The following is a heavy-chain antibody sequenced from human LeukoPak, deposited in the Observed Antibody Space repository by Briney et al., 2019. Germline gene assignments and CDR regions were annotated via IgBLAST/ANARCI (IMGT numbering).Heavy chain of an antibody. Sequence: RGESLKISCKGSGYSFTSYWIGWVRQMPGKSLEWMGIIYPGDSDTRYSPSFQGQVTISADKSISTAYLQWSSLKASDTAMYYCARKVGATFDTSWFDPWGQGTLVTVSS. CDR3: ARKVGATFDTSWFDP. CDR2: IYPGDSDT. D-gene: IGHD1-26*01. J-gene: IGHJ5*02. V-gene: IGHV5-51*01. CDR1: GYSFTSYW.